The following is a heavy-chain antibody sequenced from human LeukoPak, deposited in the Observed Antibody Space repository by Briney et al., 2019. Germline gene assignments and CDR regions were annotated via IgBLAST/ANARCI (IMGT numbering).Heavy chain of an antibody. CDR3: ARDGAGGPDY. CDR1: GFTFSSYG. V-gene: IGHV3-33*01. CDR2: IWYDGSNK. D-gene: IGHD3-16*01. Sequence: AGGSLRLSCAASGFTFSSYGMHWVRQAPGKGLEWVAFIWYDGSNKYYADSVMGRFTISRDNSKNTLYLQMNSLRDEDTAVYYCARDGAGGPDYWGQGTLVTVSS. J-gene: IGHJ4*02.